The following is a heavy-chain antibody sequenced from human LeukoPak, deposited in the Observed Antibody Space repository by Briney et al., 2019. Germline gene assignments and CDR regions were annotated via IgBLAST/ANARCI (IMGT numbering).Heavy chain of an antibody. Sequence: SETLSLTCAVYGGSFSGYYWSWIRQPPGKGLEWIGEINHRGSTNYNPSLKSRVTISVDTSKNQFSLKLSSVTAADTAVYYCARGIWWATTHHFDYWGQGTLVTVSS. J-gene: IGHJ4*02. CDR2: INHRGST. V-gene: IGHV4-34*01. CDR3: ARGIWWATTHHFDY. CDR1: GGSFSGYY. D-gene: IGHD5-24*01.